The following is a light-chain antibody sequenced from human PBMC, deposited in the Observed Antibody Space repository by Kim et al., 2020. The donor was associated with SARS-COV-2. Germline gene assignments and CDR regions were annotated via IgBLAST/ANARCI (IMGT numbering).Light chain of an antibody. J-gene: IGLJ2*01. CDR1: SSNIGNNY. CDR3: ATWDSSLSAVV. Sequence: GQRVATSCSGSSSNIGNNYVSWYQQLPVSAPKLFIYDNNERPSGIPDRFSGSTSGTSATLGITGLHTGDEGVYYCATWDSSLSAVVFGGGTQLTVL. CDR2: DNN. V-gene: IGLV1-51*01.